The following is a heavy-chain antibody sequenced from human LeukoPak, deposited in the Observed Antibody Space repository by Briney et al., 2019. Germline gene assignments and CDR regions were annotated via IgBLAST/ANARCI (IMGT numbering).Heavy chain of an antibody. Sequence: GASVKVSCKASGGTFSSYAISWVRQAPGQGLEWMGGIIPIFGTANYAQKFQGRVTITADESTSTAYMELSSLRSEDTAIYYCARDVRLTNNFFDPWGQGTLVTVSS. CDR3: ARDVRLTNNFFDP. CDR1: GGTFSSYA. CDR2: IIPIFGTA. J-gene: IGHJ5*02. D-gene: IGHD3-9*01. V-gene: IGHV1-69*13.